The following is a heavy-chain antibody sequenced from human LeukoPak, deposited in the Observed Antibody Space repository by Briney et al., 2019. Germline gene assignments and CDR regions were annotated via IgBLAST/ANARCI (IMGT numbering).Heavy chain of an antibody. V-gene: IGHV3-53*01. CDR1: GFTVSSNY. J-gene: IGHJ4*02. Sequence: GGSLRLSCAASGFTVSSNYMSWVRQAPGKGLEWVSVIYSGGSTYYADSVKGRFTISRDNSKNTLYLQMNSLRAEDTAVYYCAREGEINYYDSSGYYPYWGQGTLVTVSS. CDR3: AREGEINYYDSSGYYPY. CDR2: IYSGGST. D-gene: IGHD3-22*01.